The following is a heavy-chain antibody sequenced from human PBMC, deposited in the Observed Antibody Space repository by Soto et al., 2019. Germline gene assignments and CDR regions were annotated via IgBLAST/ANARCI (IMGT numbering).Heavy chain of an antibody. D-gene: IGHD1-26*01. CDR1: GTSVSSTSYH. J-gene: IGHJ4*02. Sequence: QVQLQESGLGLVKPSAALSLTCTVSGTSVSSTSYHWVWIRQPPGKRLEWIGNIYYSGSTNYNPALKSRVTISVDTSKNQFSLKLNSVTPADPAVYYCASRVGATPPRHWSQGTLFTVSS. V-gene: IGHV4-61*01. CDR3: ASRVGATPPRH. CDR2: IYYSGST.